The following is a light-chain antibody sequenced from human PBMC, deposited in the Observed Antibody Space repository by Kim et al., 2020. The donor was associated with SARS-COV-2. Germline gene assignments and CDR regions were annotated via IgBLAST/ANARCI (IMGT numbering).Light chain of an antibody. CDR1: HTILATD. CDR2: DTV. J-gene: IGKJ2*03. CDR3: QHYGTSPPFS. V-gene: IGKV3D-20*01. Sequence: SPGESATLSCGANHTILATDLAWYQQRPGLAPRLLIYDTVTRAPGIPDRFKGSGSKTDFILTISRLEPEDSAVYYCQHYGTSPPFSFGQGTKLEIK.